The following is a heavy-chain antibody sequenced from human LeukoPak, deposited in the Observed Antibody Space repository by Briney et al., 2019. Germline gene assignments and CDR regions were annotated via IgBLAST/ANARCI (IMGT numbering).Heavy chain of an antibody. CDR1: GFTFDDYA. V-gene: IGHV3-9*01. CDR3: AKDRIAAGN. CDR2: ISCNSGSI. J-gene: IGHJ4*02. Sequence: GRSLRLSCAASGFTFDDYAMHWVRQAPGKGLEWVSGISCNSGSIGYADSVKGRFTISRDNAKNSLYLQMNSLRAEDTALYYCAKDRIAAGNWGQGTLVTVSS. D-gene: IGHD6-13*01.